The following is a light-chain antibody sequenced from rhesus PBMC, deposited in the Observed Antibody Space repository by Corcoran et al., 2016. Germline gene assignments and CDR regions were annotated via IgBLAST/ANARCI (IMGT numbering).Light chain of an antibody. CDR3: QQHNSPPLT. V-gene: IGKV1-44*02. CDR2: AAS. CDR1: QTISSY. Sequence: DIQMTQSPSSLSASVGDRVTITCRASQTISSYLAWYQQKPGKVPNLLIYAASSLESGVPSRFSGSGSGTEFTLPISNLPPEDFATYYCQQHNSPPLTFGGGTKVEIK. J-gene: IGKJ4*01.